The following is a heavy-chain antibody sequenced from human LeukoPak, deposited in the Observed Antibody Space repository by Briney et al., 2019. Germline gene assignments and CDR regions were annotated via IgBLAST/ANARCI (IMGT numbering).Heavy chain of an antibody. CDR1: GYTFTGYY. D-gene: IGHD3-22*01. J-gene: IGHJ4*02. CDR3: GRIVVRTSRPDY. CDR2: INPNSGGT. Sequence: ASVKVSCKASGYTFTGYYMHWVRQAPGQGLEWMGWINPNSGGTNYAQKFQGRVTMTRDTSISTAYMELSRLRSDDTAVYYCGRIVVRTSRPDYWGQGTLVTVSS. V-gene: IGHV1-2*02.